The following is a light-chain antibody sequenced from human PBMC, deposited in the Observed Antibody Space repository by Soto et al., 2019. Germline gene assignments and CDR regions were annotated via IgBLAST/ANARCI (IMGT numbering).Light chain of an antibody. CDR2: DAS. CDR1: QSVSID. J-gene: IGKJ3*01. Sequence: EVVLTQSPATLSLSPGDRATLSCRASQSVSIDFAWYQQKPGQAPRLLIYDASNRATGIPARFSGSGSGTDFTLTISSLAPEDVAVYYCQHRHNFGPGTKVDIK. V-gene: IGKV3-11*01. CDR3: QHRHN.